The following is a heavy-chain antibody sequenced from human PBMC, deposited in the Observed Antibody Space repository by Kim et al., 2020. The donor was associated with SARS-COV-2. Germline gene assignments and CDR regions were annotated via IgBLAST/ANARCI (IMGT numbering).Heavy chain of an antibody. CDR1: GFTFSNAW. CDR2: IKSKTDGGTT. Sequence: GGSLRLSCAASGFTFSNAWMSWVRQAPGKGLEWVGRIKSKTDGGTTDYAAPVKGRFTISRDDSKNTLYLQMNSLKTEDTAVYYCTTEAHYYGSGHNFDYWGQGTLVTVSS. CDR3: TTEAHYYGSGHNFDY. J-gene: IGHJ4*02. V-gene: IGHV3-15*01. D-gene: IGHD3-10*01.